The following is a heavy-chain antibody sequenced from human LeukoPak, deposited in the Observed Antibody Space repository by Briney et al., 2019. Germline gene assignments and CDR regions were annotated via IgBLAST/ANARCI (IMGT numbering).Heavy chain of an antibody. CDR3: ARGRRGSGWYGNWFDP. V-gene: IGHV4-4*02. CDR2: INHSGST. CDR1: GGSINSRNW. J-gene: IGHJ5*02. Sequence: SETLSLACAVSGGSINSRNWWSWVRQPPGKGLEWIGEINHSGSTNYNPSLKSRVTISVDTSKNQFFLKLSSVTAADTAVYYCARGRRGSGWYGNWFDPWGQGTLVTVSS. D-gene: IGHD6-19*01.